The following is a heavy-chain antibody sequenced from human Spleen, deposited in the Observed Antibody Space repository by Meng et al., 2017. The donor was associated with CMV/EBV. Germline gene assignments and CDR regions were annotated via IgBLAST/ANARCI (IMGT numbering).Heavy chain of an antibody. CDR2: IYYSGST. Sequence: SRCSCYWGRSRQPPGKGVEWSGSIYYSGSTYYNPSLKSRGTISVDKSKNQFSLKLSSVTAADTAVYYCARIGYCSSTSCYNRYFQHWGQGTLVTVSS. D-gene: IGHD2-2*02. V-gene: IGHV4-39*01. CDR1: SRCSCY. J-gene: IGHJ1*01. CDR3: ARIGYCSSTSCYNRYFQH.